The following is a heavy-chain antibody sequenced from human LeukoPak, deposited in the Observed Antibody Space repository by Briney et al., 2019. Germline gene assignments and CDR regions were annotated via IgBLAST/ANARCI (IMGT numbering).Heavy chain of an antibody. Sequence: GGSLRLSCAASGLTFSNYGMQWVRQAPGKGLEWVAVISYDGSTKYYADSVKGRFTISRDNSQNTLYLQMNSLRGEDTARYYCAKATIEQWLVKVDSFDSWGQGTLVSVSS. CDR1: GLTFSNYG. CDR3: AKATIEQWLVKVDSFDS. J-gene: IGHJ4*02. CDR2: ISYDGSTK. D-gene: IGHD6-19*01. V-gene: IGHV3-30*18.